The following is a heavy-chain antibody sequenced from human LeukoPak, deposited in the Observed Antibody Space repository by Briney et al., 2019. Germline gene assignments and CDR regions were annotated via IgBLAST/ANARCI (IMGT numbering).Heavy chain of an antibody. V-gene: IGHV1-46*01. CDR2: INPSGGTT. D-gene: IGHD4-17*01. J-gene: IGHJ5*02. Sequence: ASVKVSCRTSGYTFTRHYIHWVRQAPGQGLEWMGLINPSGGTTTYAQKFQGRVSMTRDMSTSTVYMELSSLTSEDTAVYYWAKVVTVTSPSAGWFDPWGQGTLVTVSS. CDR1: GYTFTRHY. CDR3: AKVVTVTSPSAGWFDP.